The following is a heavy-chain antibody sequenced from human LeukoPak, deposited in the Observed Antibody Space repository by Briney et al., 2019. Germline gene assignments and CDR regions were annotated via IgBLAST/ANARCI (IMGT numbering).Heavy chain of an antibody. CDR1: GFTFSNYS. CDR3: ARDRPPGRSQRYYDSSGYPDY. D-gene: IGHD3-22*01. Sequence: TSGGSLRLSCAASGFTFSNYSMNWVRQAPGKGLEWVSSISSSSSYIYYADSVKGRFTISRDNAKNSLYLQMNSLGAEDTAVYYCARDRPPGRSQRYYDSSGYPDYWGQGTLVTVSS. CDR2: ISSSSSYI. J-gene: IGHJ4*02. V-gene: IGHV3-21*01.